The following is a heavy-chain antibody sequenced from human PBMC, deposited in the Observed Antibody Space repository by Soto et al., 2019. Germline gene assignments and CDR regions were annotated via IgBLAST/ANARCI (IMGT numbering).Heavy chain of an antibody. D-gene: IGHD6-13*01. CDR3: ASQGASSWYGPIDY. J-gene: IGHJ4*02. CDR2: IYHSGST. V-gene: IGHV4-4*02. Sequence: SETLSLTCAVSSGSISSSNWWSWVRQPSGKGLEWIGEIYHSGSTNYNPSLKSRVTISVDKSKNQFSLKLSSVTAADTAVYYCASQGASSWYGPIDYWGQGTLVTVSS. CDR1: SGSISSSNW.